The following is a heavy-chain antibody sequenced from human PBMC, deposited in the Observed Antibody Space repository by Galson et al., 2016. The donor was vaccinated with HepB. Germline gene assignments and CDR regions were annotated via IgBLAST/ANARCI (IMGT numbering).Heavy chain of an antibody. J-gene: IGHJ4*02. CDR3: ATDDSGRYRFIDI. V-gene: IGHV3-33*01. Sequence: SLRLSCAASGFNLSLYGMHWVRQAPGKGLEWLAVIWHDGSQASYADSVKGRFTISRDNSKNTVYLKMNSLSGEDTAAYYCATDDSGRYRFIDIWGQGTLVRVSS. D-gene: IGHD1-26*01. CDR2: IWHDGSQA. CDR1: GFNLSLYG.